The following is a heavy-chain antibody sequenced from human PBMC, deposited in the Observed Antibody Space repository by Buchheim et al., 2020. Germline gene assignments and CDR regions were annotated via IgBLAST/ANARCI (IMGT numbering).Heavy chain of an antibody. V-gene: IGHV3-74*01. CDR2: INSDGSST. J-gene: IGHJ4*02. Sequence: VQLVESGGGLVQPGGSLRLSCAASGFTFSDLWMHWVRQTPGKGLMWVSRINSDGSSTIYGESVKGRFTVSRDNAKHTPYLQMNSLRAEDTGVYYCARDPLLNGGTLDYWGQGT. CDR3: ARDPLLNGGTLDY. D-gene: IGHD1-1*01. CDR1: GFTFSDLW.